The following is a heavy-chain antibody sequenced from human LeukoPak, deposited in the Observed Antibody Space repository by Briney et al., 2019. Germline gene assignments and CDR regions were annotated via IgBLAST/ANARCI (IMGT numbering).Heavy chain of an antibody. D-gene: IGHD3-22*01. CDR2: INWNGGST. Sequence: GGSLRLSCAASGFTFDDYGMSWVRQAPGKGLEWVSGINWNGGSTGYADSVKGRFTISRDNAKNSLYLQMNSLRAEDTAVYYCARVYSSGYYYKNFDYWGQGTLVTVSS. CDR3: ARVYSSGYYYKNFDY. J-gene: IGHJ4*02. CDR1: GFTFDDYG. V-gene: IGHV3-20*04.